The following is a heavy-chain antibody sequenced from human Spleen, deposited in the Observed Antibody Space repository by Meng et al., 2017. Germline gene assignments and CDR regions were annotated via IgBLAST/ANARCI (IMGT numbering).Heavy chain of an antibody. V-gene: IGHV4-31*03. CDR1: GGSISSGGYY. Sequence: QVQLQESGPGLVKPSQTLSLTCTVSGGSISSGGYYWSWIRQHPGKGLEWIEYIYYSGSTYYNPSLKSRLTISVDTFKNQFSLKLSSVTAADSAVYYCARAPLNYDILTGSPDYWGQGTLVTVSS. CDR2: IYYSGST. CDR3: ARAPLNYDILTGSPDY. J-gene: IGHJ4*02. D-gene: IGHD3-9*01.